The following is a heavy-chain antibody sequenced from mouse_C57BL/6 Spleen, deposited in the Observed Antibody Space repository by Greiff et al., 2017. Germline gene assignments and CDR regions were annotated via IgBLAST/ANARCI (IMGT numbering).Heavy chain of an antibody. V-gene: IGHV3-6*01. CDR3: ARGDYGSTWFAY. D-gene: IGHD1-1*01. Sequence: EVQLQESGPGLVKPSQSLSLTCSVTGYSITSGYYWNWIRQFPGNKLEWMGYISYDCRNNYNPSLKNRNSITRDTSKNQFFLKLNSVTTEDTATEYCARGDYGSTWFAYWGQGTLVTVSA. CDR1: GYSITSGYY. CDR2: ISYDCRN. J-gene: IGHJ3*01.